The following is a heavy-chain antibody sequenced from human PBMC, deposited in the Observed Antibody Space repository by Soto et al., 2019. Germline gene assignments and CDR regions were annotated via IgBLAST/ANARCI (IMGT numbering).Heavy chain of an antibody. CDR1: GGSMNSGGYC. Sequence: QVQLQESGPGLVKPSQTLSLTCTVSGGSMNSGGYCWSCIRQHPGEGLEWIGCISYGGTTSYNPSLKSRVIISVDTSKNQFSLKLTSVTAADTAVYYCSRGILVWGQGTLITVSS. CDR2: ISYGGTT. J-gene: IGHJ4*02. V-gene: IGHV4-31*03. D-gene: IGHD2-15*01. CDR3: SRGILV.